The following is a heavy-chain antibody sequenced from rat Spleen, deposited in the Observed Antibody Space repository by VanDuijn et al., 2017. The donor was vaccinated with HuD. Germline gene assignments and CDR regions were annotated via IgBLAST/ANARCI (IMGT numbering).Heavy chain of an antibody. CDR3: VRQGYLRDWYFDF. CDR1: GFTYSNFP. Sequence: EVQLVESDGGLVQPGRSLKLSCAASGFTYSNFPMAWVRQAPAKGLEWVASISYDGGSTYYRDSVKGRFTISRDNAKNTQYLELDSLRSEDMATYYCVRQGYLRDWYFDFWGPGTMVTVSS. V-gene: IGHV5S13*01. CDR2: ISYDGGST. J-gene: IGHJ1*01. D-gene: IGHD2-5*01.